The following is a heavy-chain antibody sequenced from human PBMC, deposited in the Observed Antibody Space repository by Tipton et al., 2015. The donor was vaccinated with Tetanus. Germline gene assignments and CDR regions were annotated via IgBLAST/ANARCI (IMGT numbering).Heavy chain of an antibody. V-gene: IGHV3-74*02. CDR3: VRVLKGAKCSRSSCYGYGMDV. Sequence: QLVQSGGGLVKPGGSLRLSCEVSGFTFSLYSMNWVRQAPGKGLVWVSRIDSDGSGTTYADSVKGRFTISRDNAKNTLYLQMNSLRAEDTAVYYCVRVLKGAKCSRSSCYGYGMDVWGQGTTVTVSS. D-gene: IGHD2-2*01. CDR2: IDSDGSGT. J-gene: IGHJ6*02. CDR1: GFTFSLYS.